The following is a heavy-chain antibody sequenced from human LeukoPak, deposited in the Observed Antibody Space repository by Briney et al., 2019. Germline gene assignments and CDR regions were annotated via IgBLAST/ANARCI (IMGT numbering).Heavy chain of an antibody. Sequence: ASVKVSCKASGYTFTSYGISWVRQAPGQGLEWMGWISAYNGNTNYAQKLQGRVTMTTDTSTSTAYMELRSLRSDDTAVYYCARDTSWAAAGTGVDYWGQGTVVTVSS. CDR2: ISAYNGNT. CDR1: GYTFTSYG. CDR3: ARDTSWAAAGTGVDY. J-gene: IGHJ4*02. V-gene: IGHV1-18*01. D-gene: IGHD6-13*01.